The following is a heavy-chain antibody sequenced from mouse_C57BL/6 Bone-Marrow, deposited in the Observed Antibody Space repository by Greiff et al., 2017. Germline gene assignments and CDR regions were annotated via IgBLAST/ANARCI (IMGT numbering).Heavy chain of an antibody. J-gene: IGHJ3*01. Sequence: VQLQQSGAELARPGASVKLSCKASGYTFTSYGISWVKQRTGQGLEWIGEIYPRSGNTYYNEKFKGKATLTADQSSSTAYMELRSLTSGDSAVYFCARWGRGLGFAYWGQGTLVTVSA. D-gene: IGHD6-1*01. CDR3: ARWGRGLGFAY. CDR1: GYTFTSYG. CDR2: IYPRSGNT. V-gene: IGHV1-81*01.